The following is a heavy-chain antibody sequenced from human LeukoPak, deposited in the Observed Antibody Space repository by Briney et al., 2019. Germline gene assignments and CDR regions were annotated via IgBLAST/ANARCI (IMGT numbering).Heavy chain of an antibody. CDR2: ISSSSSYI. CDR3: ARAPKYCSSTSCYVNWFDP. Sequence: PGGSLRLSCAASGFTFSSYSMNWVRQAPGKGLEWVSSISSSSSYIYYADSVKGRFTISRDNAKNSLYLQMNSLRAEDTAVYYCARAPKYCSSTSCYVNWFDPGGQGTLVTVSA. CDR1: GFTFSSYS. J-gene: IGHJ5*02. D-gene: IGHD2-2*01. V-gene: IGHV3-21*01.